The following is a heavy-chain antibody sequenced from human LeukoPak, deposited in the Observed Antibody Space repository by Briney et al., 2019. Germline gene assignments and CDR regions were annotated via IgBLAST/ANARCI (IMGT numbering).Heavy chain of an antibody. CDR3: ARDHIPYYYYMDV. CDR2: IYHTGST. Sequence: PSETLSLTCAVSGASISNSNWLSWVRQPPGKGLEWIAEIYHTGSTYYNPSLKSRVTISVDTSKNQFSLKLSSVTAADTAVYYCARDHIPYYYYMDVWGKGTTVTVSS. V-gene: IGHV4-4*02. J-gene: IGHJ6*03. D-gene: IGHD2-21*01. CDR1: GASISNSNW.